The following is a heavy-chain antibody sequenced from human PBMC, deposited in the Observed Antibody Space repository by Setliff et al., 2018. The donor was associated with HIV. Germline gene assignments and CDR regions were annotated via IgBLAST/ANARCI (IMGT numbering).Heavy chain of an antibody. V-gene: IGHV3-30-3*01. D-gene: IGHD3-22*01. CDR3: ARETMYDSRGYLSHYFDY. Sequence: GGSLRLSCAASGFTFSNYAMHWVRQAPGKGLEWVAVISYDGSNKYYADSVKGRFTISRANSKNTLYLQRNSLRVEDTAVYYCARETMYDSRGYLSHYFDYWGQGTPVTVSS. CDR1: GFTFSNYA. CDR2: ISYDGSNK. J-gene: IGHJ4*02.